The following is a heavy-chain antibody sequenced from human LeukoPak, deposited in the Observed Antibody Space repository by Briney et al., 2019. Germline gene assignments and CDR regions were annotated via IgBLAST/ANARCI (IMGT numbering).Heavy chain of an antibody. CDR2: ISYDGSNK. J-gene: IGHJ3*02. CDR1: GFTFSSYA. Sequence: AGGSLRLSCAASGFTFSSYAMSWVRQAPGKGLEWVAVISYDGSNKYYADSVKGRFTISRDNSKNTLYPQMNSLRPEDTAVYYCAKVTPLKRSSSTPLEAFDIWGQGTMVTVSS. CDR3: AKVTPLKRSSSTPLEAFDI. D-gene: IGHD6-6*01. V-gene: IGHV3-30*18.